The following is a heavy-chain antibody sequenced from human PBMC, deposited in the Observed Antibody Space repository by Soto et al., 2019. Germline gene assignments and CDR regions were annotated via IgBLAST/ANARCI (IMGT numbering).Heavy chain of an antibody. CDR3: ARAFYDYSYGGWLGGVDY. V-gene: IGHV3-33*01. D-gene: IGHD3-16*01. Sequence: GGSLRLSCAASGFTFSSYGMHWVRQAPGKGLEWVAVIWYDGSNKYYADSVKGRFTISRDNSKNTLYLQMNSLRAEDTAVYYCARAFYDYSYGGWLGGVDYWGQGTLVTVSS. CDR1: GFTFSSYG. CDR2: IWYDGSNK. J-gene: IGHJ4*02.